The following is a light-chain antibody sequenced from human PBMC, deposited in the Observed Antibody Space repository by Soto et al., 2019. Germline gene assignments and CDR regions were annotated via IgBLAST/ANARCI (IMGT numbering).Light chain of an antibody. Sequence: IVLTQSPAPLSLSPGERATLSCRASQSVSSYLAWYQQKPGQAPRLLIYDASNRATGIPARFSGSGSGTDFTLTISSLQSEDFAVYYCQQYSNWPRTFGQGTKVDI. J-gene: IGKJ1*01. CDR1: QSVSSY. V-gene: IGKV3-11*01. CDR2: DAS. CDR3: QQYSNWPRT.